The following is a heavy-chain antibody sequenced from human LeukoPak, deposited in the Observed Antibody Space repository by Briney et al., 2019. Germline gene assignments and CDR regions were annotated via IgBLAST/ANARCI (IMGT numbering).Heavy chain of an antibody. J-gene: IGHJ4*02. CDR2: INPHSGAT. Sequence: ASVKVSCKTFGYTFIDYSIHWVRQAPGQGLEWMGWINPHSGATKYGQKFQGRVTVTRDTSISTAYMEVTRLNSEDTAIYYCARDFFSEITYHGEIAYFDQWGPGTLVSVSS. V-gene: IGHV1-2*02. CDR3: ARDFFSEITYHGEIAYFDQ. D-gene: IGHD3-16*01. CDR1: GYTFIDYS.